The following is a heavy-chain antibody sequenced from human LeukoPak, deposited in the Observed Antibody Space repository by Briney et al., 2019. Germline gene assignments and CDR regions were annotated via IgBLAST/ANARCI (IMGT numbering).Heavy chain of an antibody. D-gene: IGHD3-22*01. V-gene: IGHV4-34*01. CDR3: ARGLRPRYYDSSGYFDY. CDR1: GGSFSGYY. J-gene: IGHJ4*02. CDR2: INHSGST. Sequence: SETRSLTCAVYGGSFSGYYWSWIRQPPGKGREWIGEINHSGSTNYNPSLKSRVTISVDTSKNQFSLKLRSVTAPDTAVYYCARGLRPRYYDSSGYFDYWGQGPLVTVSS.